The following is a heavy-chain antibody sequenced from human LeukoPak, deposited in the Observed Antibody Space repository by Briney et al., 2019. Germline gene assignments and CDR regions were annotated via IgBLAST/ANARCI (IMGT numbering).Heavy chain of an antibody. D-gene: IGHD5-18*01. CDR1: GFTLSNFG. CDR2: ISDDGSNT. Sequence: GGSLRLSCAASGFTLSNFGMHWVRQAPGKGLEWVAVISDDGSNTFYADSVKGRFTISRDNSKNTLYLQLNSLRPEDTAVYYCAKDADTATIIYWYFDLWGRGTLVTVSS. V-gene: IGHV3-30*18. J-gene: IGHJ2*01. CDR3: AKDADTATIIYWYFDL.